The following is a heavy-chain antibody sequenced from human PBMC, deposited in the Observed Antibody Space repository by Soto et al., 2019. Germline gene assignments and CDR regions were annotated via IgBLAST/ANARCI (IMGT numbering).Heavy chain of an antibody. CDR2: FGSSSITI. CDR1: GFTFSSYS. J-gene: IGHJ4*02. Sequence: EVPLGESGGGLVQPGGSLRLSCAASGFTFSSYSMNWVRQAPGKGLEGVSYFGSSSITIYYADSVKGLCTISRDNTKNSMYLQRDSLRDENTAGYYCGREKRQTLNFDYWGQGTLVTVSS. V-gene: IGHV3-48*02. CDR3: GREKRQTLNFDY.